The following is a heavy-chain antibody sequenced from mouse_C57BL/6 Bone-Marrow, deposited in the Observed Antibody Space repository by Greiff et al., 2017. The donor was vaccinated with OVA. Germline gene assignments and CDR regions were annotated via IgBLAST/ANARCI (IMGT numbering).Heavy chain of an antibody. D-gene: IGHD2-12*01. CDR2: LRNKANGYTT. Sequence: EVQLVESGGGLVQPGGSLSLSCAASGFTFTDYYMSWVRQPPGKALEWLGFLRNKANGYTTEYSASVKGRFTISRDNSQSILYLQMNALRAEDSATYYCARLRRGYYAMDYWGQGTSVTVSS. V-gene: IGHV7-3*01. J-gene: IGHJ4*01. CDR1: GFTFTDYY. CDR3: ARLRRGYYAMDY.